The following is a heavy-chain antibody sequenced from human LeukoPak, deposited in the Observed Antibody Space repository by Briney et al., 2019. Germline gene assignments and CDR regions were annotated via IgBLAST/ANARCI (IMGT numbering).Heavy chain of an antibody. CDR3: AKDVNYGDSPDDYYYGMDV. J-gene: IGHJ6*02. V-gene: IGHV3-30*18. CDR2: ISYDGSNK. Sequence: GGSLRLSCAASGFTFSSYGMHWVRQAPGKGLEWVAVISYDGSNKYYADSVKGRFTISRDNSKNTLYLQMNSLRAEDMAVYYCAKDVNYGDSPDDYYYGMDVWGQGTTVTVSS. CDR1: GFTFSSYG. D-gene: IGHD4-17*01.